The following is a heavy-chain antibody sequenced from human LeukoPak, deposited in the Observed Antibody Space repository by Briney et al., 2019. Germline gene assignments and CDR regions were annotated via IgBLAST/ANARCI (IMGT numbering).Heavy chain of an antibody. D-gene: IGHD2-2*01. J-gene: IGHJ4*02. Sequence: SETLSLTCAVYGGSFSGYYWGWIRQPPGKGLEWIGSIYHSGSTYYNPSLKSRVTISVDTSKNQFSLKLSSVTAADTAVYYCARQGGGVVVPAALIYWGQGTLVTVSA. CDR1: GGSFSGYY. CDR2: IYHSGST. V-gene: IGHV4-38-2*01. CDR3: ARQGGGVVVPAALIY.